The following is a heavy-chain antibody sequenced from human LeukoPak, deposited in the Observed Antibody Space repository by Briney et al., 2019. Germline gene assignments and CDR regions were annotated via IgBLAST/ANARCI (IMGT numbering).Heavy chain of an antibody. CDR2: IWYDGSNK. CDR1: GFTFSSYA. D-gene: IGHD4-17*01. J-gene: IGHJ4*02. V-gene: IGHV3-33*08. Sequence: PGGSLRLSCAASGFTFSSYAMSWVRQAPGKGLEWVAVIWYDGSNKYYADSVKGRFAISRDNSKNTLYLQMNSLRAEDTAVYYCARESNGDVDYWGQGTLVTVSS. CDR3: ARESNGDVDY.